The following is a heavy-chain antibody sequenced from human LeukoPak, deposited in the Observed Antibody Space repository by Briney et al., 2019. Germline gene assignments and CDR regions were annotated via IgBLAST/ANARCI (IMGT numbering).Heavy chain of an antibody. D-gene: IGHD3-16*01. CDR2: TNHNGNVN. Sequence: GGSLRLSCAASGFTFSSYAMSWVRQAPGKGLEWVASTNHNGNVNYYVDSVKGRFTISRDNAKNSLYLQMSNLRAEDTAVYFCARGGGLDVWGQGATVTVSS. CDR3: ARGGGLDV. J-gene: IGHJ6*02. V-gene: IGHV3-7*03. CDR1: GFTFSSYA.